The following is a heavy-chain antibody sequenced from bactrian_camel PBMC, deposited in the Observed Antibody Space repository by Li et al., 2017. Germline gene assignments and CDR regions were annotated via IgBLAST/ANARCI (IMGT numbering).Heavy chain of an antibody. D-gene: IGHD1*01. CDR2: IYPGQGYI. V-gene: IGHV3S1*01. Sequence: HVQLVESGGGSVQAGGSLRLSCAGSRYTRTNYCMGWFRQAPGKGREGVAAIYPGQGYITYADSVKGRFTISQDIPKSTLYLQMNSLKPEDTATYYCAADTEYRGRLKLLNDDFPYLGQGTQVTVS. CDR3: AADTEYRGRLKLLNDDFPY. CDR1: RYTRTNYC. J-gene: IGHJ4*01.